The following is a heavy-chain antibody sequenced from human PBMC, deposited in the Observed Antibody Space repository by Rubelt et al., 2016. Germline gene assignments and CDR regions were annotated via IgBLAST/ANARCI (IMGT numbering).Heavy chain of an antibody. CDR3: ARHRASDPTAVFDY. D-gene: IGHD2-2*01. CDR1: GGSFSGYF. Sequence: QVQLQQWGAGLLKPSETLSLTCGVYGGSFSGYFWSWIRQSPGTGLEWIGEITHSGSTTYNPSLKSRVTISVDTSKDQFSLKGTAVTTADTAGYYCARHRASDPTAVFDYWGQGTLVTVSS. J-gene: IGHJ4*02. V-gene: IGHV4-34*01. CDR2: ITHSGST.